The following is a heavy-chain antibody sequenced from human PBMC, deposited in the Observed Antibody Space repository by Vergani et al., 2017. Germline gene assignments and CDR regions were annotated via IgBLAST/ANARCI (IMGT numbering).Heavy chain of an antibody. CDR3: ARDRPAPPGVGIWGFDY. CDR2: IIPLFGTA. V-gene: IGHV1-69*01. J-gene: IGHJ4*02. CDR1: GGTFSSYA. Sequence: QVQLVQSGAEVKKPGSSVKVSCKASGGTFSSYAISWVRQAPGQGLEWMGGIIPLFGTANYAQKFQGRVTITADESTSTAYMELSSLRSEDTAVYYCARDRPAPPGVGIWGFDYWGQGTLVTVSS. D-gene: IGHD2-8*01.